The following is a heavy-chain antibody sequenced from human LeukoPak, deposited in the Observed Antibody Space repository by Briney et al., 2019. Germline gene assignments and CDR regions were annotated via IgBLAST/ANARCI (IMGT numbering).Heavy chain of an antibody. CDR1: GFTVSSNY. CDR3: ATLRGYYYMDV. D-gene: IGHD3-10*01. V-gene: IGHV3-53*01. CDR2: IYTGGSP. J-gene: IGHJ6*03. Sequence: GGSLRLSCAASGFTVSSNYMSWVRQAPGKGLEWVSIIYTGGSPHYADSVKGRFTISRDNSKDTLYLQMNSLRAEDTAVYYCATLRGYYYMDVWGKGTTVTVSS.